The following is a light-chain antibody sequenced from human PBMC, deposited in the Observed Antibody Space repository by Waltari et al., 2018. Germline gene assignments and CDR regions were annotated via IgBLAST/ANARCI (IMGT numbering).Light chain of an antibody. CDR1: ENVYIHY. CDR2: GAS. Sequence: ETILTQSPDTLSLSPGERATLSCRTSENVYIHYLAWYQQNRGQAPRLLIYGASTRATGIPDRFSGAGSGTEFTLTISRLEPEDFAVYFCHQYGASPYTFGQGTRLEIK. V-gene: IGKV3-20*01. CDR3: HQYGASPYT. J-gene: IGKJ2*01.